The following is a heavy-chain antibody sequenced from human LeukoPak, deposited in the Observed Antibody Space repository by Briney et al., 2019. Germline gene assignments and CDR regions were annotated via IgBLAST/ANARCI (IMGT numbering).Heavy chain of an antibody. D-gene: IGHD3-16*02. CDR3: ARLREGNYCFVWGSYRFDY. J-gene: IGHJ4*02. CDR2: IISSSSYI. Sequence: GGSLRLSCAASGFTFSDYNMNWVRQAPGKGLEWVSSIISSSSYIYYADSVKGRFTISRDNAKNSLYLQMNTLRAEDTAVYYCARLREGNYCFVWGSYRFDYWGQGTLVTVSS. V-gene: IGHV3-21*01. CDR1: GFTFSDYN.